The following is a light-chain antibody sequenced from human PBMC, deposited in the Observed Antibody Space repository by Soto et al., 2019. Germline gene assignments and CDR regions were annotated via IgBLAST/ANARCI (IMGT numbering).Light chain of an antibody. J-gene: IGKJ1*01. V-gene: IGKV1-39*01. CDR3: QQSYSTPLA. CDR2: AAS. Sequence: DIQMTQSPSSLSASVGDRVTITCRASQSISSISSYLNWYQQKPGKAPKLLIYAASSLQSGVPSRFSGSRSGTDFTLTISSLQPEDFATYYCQQSYSTPLAFGQGTKVEIK. CDR1: QSISSISSY.